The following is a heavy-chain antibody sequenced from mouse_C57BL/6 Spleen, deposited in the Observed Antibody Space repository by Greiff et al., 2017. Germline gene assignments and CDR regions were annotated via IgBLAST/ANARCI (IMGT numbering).Heavy chain of an antibody. V-gene: IGHV5-12*01. CDR2: ISNGGGST. Sequence: EVQVVESGGGLVQPGGSLKLSCAASGFTFSDYYMYWVRQTPEKRLEWVAYISNGGGSTYYPDTVKGRFTISRDNAKNTLYLQMSRLKSEDTAMYYCARLMVTTPWFAYWGQGTLVTVSA. CDR3: ARLMVTTPWFAY. CDR1: GFTFSDYY. D-gene: IGHD2-3*01. J-gene: IGHJ3*01.